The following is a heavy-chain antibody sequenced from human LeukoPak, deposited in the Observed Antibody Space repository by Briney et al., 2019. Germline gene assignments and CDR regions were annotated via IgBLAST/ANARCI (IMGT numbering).Heavy chain of an antibody. J-gene: IGHJ4*02. V-gene: IGHV3-64*01. CDR2: ISSNGGST. CDR1: GFTFSNYA. CDR3: ARDFYTGSAY. D-gene: IGHD1-26*01. Sequence: PRGSLRLSCAASGFTFSNYAMHWVRQVPGKGLEYVSAISSNGGSTYYANSVKGRFTISRDNSKNTLYLHMGSLRAEDMAVYYCARDFYTGSAYWGQGTLVTVSS.